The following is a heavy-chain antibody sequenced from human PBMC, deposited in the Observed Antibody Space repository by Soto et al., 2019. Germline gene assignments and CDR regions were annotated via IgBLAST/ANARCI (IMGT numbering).Heavy chain of an antibody. J-gene: IGHJ6*02. CDR2: IYPADSDT. Sequence: GESLKISCEGSGYSFATYWVAWVRQMPGKGLEWMGMIYPADSDTRYSPSFQGQVTISADKSISTASLYWSSLKASDTAIYYCARQYEDTSRGGYYYLGLDVWGQGTTVTVSS. CDR1: GYSFATYW. V-gene: IGHV5-51*01. CDR3: ARQYEDTSRGGYYYLGLDV. D-gene: IGHD5-18*01.